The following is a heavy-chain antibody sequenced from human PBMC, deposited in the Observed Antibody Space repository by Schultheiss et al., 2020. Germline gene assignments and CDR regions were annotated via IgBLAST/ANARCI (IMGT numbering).Heavy chain of an antibody. CDR3: AKDGGAWFGELLRPYYYYGMDV. CDR1: GFTFSSYG. Sequence: GGSLRLSCAASGFTFSSYGMHWVRQAPGKGLEWVAVISYDGSNKYYADSVKGRFTISRDNSKNTLYLQMNSLRAEDTAVYYWAKDGGAWFGELLRPYYYYGMDVWGQGTTVTVSS. J-gene: IGHJ6*02. V-gene: IGHV3-30*18. D-gene: IGHD3-10*01. CDR2: ISYDGSNK.